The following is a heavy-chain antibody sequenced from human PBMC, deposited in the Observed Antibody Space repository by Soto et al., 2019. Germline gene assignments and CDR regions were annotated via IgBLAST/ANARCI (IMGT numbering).Heavy chain of an antibody. CDR3: ARDWTHYDSSGPGDY. D-gene: IGHD3-22*01. CDR1: GGTFSSYA. CDR2: INAIYGTT. Sequence: GASVKGSCKASGGTFSSYAISWVRQAPGQGLEWMGWINAIYGTTNYSQKFQDRVTITRDTSASTAYMELSSLRSEDTAVYYCARDWTHYDSSGPGDYWGQGTLVTVSS. J-gene: IGHJ4*02. V-gene: IGHV1-69*05.